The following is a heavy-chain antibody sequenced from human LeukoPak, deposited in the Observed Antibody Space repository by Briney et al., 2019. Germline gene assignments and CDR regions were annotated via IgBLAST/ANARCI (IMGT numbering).Heavy chain of an antibody. V-gene: IGHV3-30*03. CDR1: GFTFSSYG. CDR3: ARGGIYKAVAGPNFDY. CDR2: ISYDGSNK. J-gene: IGHJ4*02. D-gene: IGHD6-19*01. Sequence: PGGSLRLSCAASGFTFSSYGMHWVRQAPGKGLEWVAVISYDGSNKYYADSVKGRFTISRDNSKNTLYLQMNSLRAEDTAVYYCARGGIYKAVAGPNFDYWGQGTLVTVSS.